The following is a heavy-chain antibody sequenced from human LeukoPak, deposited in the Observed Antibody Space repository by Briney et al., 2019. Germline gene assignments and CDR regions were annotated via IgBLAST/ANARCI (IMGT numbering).Heavy chain of an antibody. J-gene: IGHJ3*02. Sequence: SVKVSCKASGGTFSSYAISWVRQAPGQGLEWMGGIIPIFGTANYAQKFQGRVTITTDESTSTAYMELSSLRSEDTAVYYCARDNVTGGWYDAFDIWGQGTMVTVSS. CDR2: IIPIFGTA. D-gene: IGHD6-19*01. CDR1: GGTFSSYA. CDR3: ARDNVTGGWYDAFDI. V-gene: IGHV1-69*05.